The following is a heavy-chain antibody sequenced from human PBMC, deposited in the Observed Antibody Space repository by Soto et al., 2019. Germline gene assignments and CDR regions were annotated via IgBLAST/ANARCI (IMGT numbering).Heavy chain of an antibody. CDR2: ISGSGGST. CDR3: AKVYDSSGYYYEDAFDI. D-gene: IGHD3-22*01. Sequence: EVQLLESGGGLVQPGGSLRLSCAASGFTFSSYAMSWVRQAPGKGLEWVSAISGSGGSTYYADSVKGRFTISRDNSKNTLYLQMHSLRAEDTAVYYCAKVYDSSGYYYEDAFDIWGQGTMVTVSS. CDR1: GFTFSSYA. V-gene: IGHV3-23*01. J-gene: IGHJ3*02.